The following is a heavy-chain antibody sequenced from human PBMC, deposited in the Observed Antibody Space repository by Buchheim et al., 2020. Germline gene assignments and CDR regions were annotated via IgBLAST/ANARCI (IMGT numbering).Heavy chain of an antibody. V-gene: IGHV4-30-2*01. D-gene: IGHD3-22*01. J-gene: IGHJ3*02. CDR3: ARGYYYDSSGYPDSFDI. CDR1: GGSISSGGYS. CDR2: IYHSGST. Sequence: LQLQESGSGLVKPSQTLSLTCAVSGGSISSGGYSWSWIRQPPGKGLEWIGYIYHSGSTYYNPSLKSRVTISVDRSKNQFSLKLSSVTAADTAVYYCARGYYYDSSGYPDSFDIWGQGT.